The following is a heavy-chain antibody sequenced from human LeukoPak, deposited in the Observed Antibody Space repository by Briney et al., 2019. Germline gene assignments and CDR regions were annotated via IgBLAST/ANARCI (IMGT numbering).Heavy chain of an antibody. CDR3: ARAAVLYGDWWFDP. CDR1: GFTLSSYW. Sequence: GGSLRLSCAASGFTLSSYWMSWVRQAPGKGLEWVANIKQDGSEKYYVDSVKGRFTISRDNAKNSLYLQMNSLRAEDTAVYYCARAAVLYGDWWFDPWGQGTLVTVSS. D-gene: IGHD4-17*01. J-gene: IGHJ5*02. V-gene: IGHV3-7*01. CDR2: IKQDGSEK.